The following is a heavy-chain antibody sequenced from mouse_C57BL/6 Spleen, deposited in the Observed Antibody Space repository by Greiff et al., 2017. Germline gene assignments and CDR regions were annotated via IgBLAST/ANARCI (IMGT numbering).Heavy chain of an antibody. CDR2: IDPSDSYT. V-gene: IGHV1-69*01. CDR3: AREGGVATRDWYIDV. Sequence: QVQLQQPGAELVMPGASVKLSCKASGYTFTSYWMHWVKQRPGQGLEWIGEIDPSDSYTNYNQKFKGKSTLTVDKSSSTAYMQRSSLTSEDSAVYKCAREGGVATRDWYIDVWGAGATVTVSS. D-gene: IGHD1-1*01. CDR1: GYTFTSYW. J-gene: IGHJ1*01.